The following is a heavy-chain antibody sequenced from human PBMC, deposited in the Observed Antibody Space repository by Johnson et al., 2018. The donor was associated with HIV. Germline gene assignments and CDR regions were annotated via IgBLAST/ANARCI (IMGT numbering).Heavy chain of an antibody. CDR2: IWFDGNNE. J-gene: IGHJ3*02. Sequence: QVQLMESGGGVVQPGRSLRLSCTASGFTFSHYGMHWVRQAPGQGLEWVAVIWFDGNNEYYGDSVKGRFTISRDNSRNTLYLQINSLRAEDTAVYYCAKDEGDYYDRSSWWAFDIWGQGTMVTVSS. CDR3: AKDEGDYYDRSSWWAFDI. D-gene: IGHD3-22*01. V-gene: IGHV3-33*06. CDR1: GFTFSHYG.